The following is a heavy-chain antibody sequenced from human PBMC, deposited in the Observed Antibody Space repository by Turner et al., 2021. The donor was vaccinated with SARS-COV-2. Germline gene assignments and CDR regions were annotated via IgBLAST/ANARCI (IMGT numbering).Heavy chain of an antibody. J-gene: IGHJ4*02. CDR1: GFTFSSYW. V-gene: IGHV3-7*01. Sequence: EVQLVESGGGLVKPGGSLRLSCAASGFTFSSYWMSWVRQAPGKGLEWVANIKQDGSEKYYVDSMKGRFTISRDNAKNSLYLQMNSLRAEDTAVYYCARDQGAVTGAYDYWGQGTLVTVSS. CDR3: ARDQGAVTGAYDY. CDR2: IKQDGSEK. D-gene: IGHD6-19*01.